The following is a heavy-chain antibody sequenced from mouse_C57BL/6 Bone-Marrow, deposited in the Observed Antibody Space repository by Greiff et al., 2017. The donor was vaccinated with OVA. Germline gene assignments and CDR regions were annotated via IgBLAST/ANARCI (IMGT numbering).Heavy chain of an antibody. J-gene: IGHJ4*01. CDR2: IYPRSGNT. Sequence: QVHVKQSGAELARPGASVKLSCKASGYTFTSYGISWVKQRTGQGLEWIGEIYPRSGNTYYNEKFKGKATLTADKSSSTAYMELRSLTSEDSAVYFCGGSNYYAMDYWGQGTSVTVSS. D-gene: IGHD1-1*01. CDR1: GYTFTSYG. CDR3: GGSNYYAMDY. V-gene: IGHV1-81*01.